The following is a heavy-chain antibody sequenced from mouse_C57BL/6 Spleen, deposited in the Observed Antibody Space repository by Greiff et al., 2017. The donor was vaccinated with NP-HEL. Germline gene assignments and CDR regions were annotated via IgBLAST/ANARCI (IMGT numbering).Heavy chain of an antibody. CDR3: GRGKGAMDY. V-gene: IGHV1-66*01. CDR2: IYPGSGNI. J-gene: IGHJ4*01. D-gene: IGHD1-3*01. CDR1: GYSFTSYY. Sequence: QVQLQQSGPELVKPGASVKISCKASGYSFTSYYIHWVKQRPGQGLEWIGWIYPGSGNIKYNENFTGKATLTADTSSSTAYKQLSSLTSEDTAVKYCGRGKGAMDYWGQGTSVTVSS.